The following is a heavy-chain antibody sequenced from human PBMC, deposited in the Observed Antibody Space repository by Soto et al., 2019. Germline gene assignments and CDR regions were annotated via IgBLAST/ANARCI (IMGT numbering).Heavy chain of an antibody. V-gene: IGHV3-30*03. Sequence: QVQLVESGGGVVQPGRSLRLSCAASGFTFSSYGMHWVRQAPGKGLEWVAVISYDGSNKYYADSVKGRFTISRDNSKNTLYLQMNSLRAEDTAVYYCSYYYDSSGSTLMDYWGQGTLVTVSS. CDR1: GFTFSSYG. J-gene: IGHJ4*02. CDR2: ISYDGSNK. CDR3: SYYYDSSGSTLMDY. D-gene: IGHD3-22*01.